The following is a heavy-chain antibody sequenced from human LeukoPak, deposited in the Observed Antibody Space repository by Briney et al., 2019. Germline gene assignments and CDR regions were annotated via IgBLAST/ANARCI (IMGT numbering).Heavy chain of an antibody. J-gene: IGHJ4*02. CDR2: IIPIFDTA. V-gene: IGHV1-69*13. CDR1: GGTFSTSS. D-gene: IGHD3-22*01. CDR3: ATDSHDSNGYFSIDY. Sequence: ASVKVSCKASGGTFSTSSISWVRQAPGQGLEWMGGIIPIFDTANYAQKFQGTVTITADESTSTAYMELSSLKSEDTAVYFCATDSHDSNGYFSIDYWGQGTLVTVSS.